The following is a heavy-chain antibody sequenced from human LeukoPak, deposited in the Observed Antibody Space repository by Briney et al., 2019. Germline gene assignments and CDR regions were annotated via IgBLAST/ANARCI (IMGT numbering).Heavy chain of an antibody. V-gene: IGHV1-69*04. Sequence: ASVKVSCKASGGTFSSYAISWVRQAPGQGLEWMGRIIPILGIANYAQKFQGRVTITADKSTSTAYMELSSLRSEDTAVYYCARDRIRGSYNYFDYWGQGTLVTVSS. D-gene: IGHD1-26*01. CDR1: GGTFSSYA. J-gene: IGHJ4*02. CDR2: IIPILGIA. CDR3: ARDRIRGSYNYFDY.